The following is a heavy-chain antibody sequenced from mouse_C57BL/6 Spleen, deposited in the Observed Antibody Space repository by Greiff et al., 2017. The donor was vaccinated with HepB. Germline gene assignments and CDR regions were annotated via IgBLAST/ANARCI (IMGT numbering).Heavy chain of an antibody. CDR3: ARMDY. Sequence: VQLQESGAELVRPGASVKLSCKASGYTFTDYYINWVKQRPGQGLEWIARIYPGSGNTYYNEKFKGKATLTAEKSSSTAYMQLSSLTSEDSAVYFCARMDYWGQGTTLTVSS. CDR1: GYTFTDYY. V-gene: IGHV1-76*01. J-gene: IGHJ2*01. CDR2: IYPGSGNT.